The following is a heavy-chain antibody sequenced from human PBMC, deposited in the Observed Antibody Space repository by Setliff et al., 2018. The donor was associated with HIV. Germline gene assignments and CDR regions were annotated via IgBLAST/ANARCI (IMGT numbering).Heavy chain of an antibody. CDR2: INVGNGNT. CDR3: ARDSGMAGVGTWRRLDP. Sequence: ASVKVSCKASGYTFLNYGISWVRQTPGRGLEWMAWINVGNGNTKTARKFQGRVALTTDTSTSTAHMELRNLRSDDTAVYYCARDSGMAGVGTWRRLDPWGQGTLVTVSS. V-gene: IGHV1-18*01. J-gene: IGHJ5*02. CDR1: GYTFLNYG. D-gene: IGHD6-19*01.